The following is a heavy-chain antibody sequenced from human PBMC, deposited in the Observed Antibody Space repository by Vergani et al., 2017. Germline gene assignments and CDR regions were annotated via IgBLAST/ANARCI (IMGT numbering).Heavy chain of an antibody. J-gene: IGHJ1*01. V-gene: IGHV3-48*01. D-gene: IGHD1-7*01. CDR2: ISSSSSTI. CDR1: GFTFSSYS. CDR3: ARDLVTDQTGTTNFHFQH. Sequence: EVQLVESGGGLVQPGGSLRLSCAASGFTFSSYSMNWVRQAPGKGLEWVSYISSSSSTIYYADSVKGRFTISRDNAKNSLYLQMNSLRAEDTAVYYCARDLVTDQTGTTNFHFQHWGQGTLVTVSS.